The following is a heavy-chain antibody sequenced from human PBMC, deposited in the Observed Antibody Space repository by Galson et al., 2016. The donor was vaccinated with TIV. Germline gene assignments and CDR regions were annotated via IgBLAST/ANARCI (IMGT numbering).Heavy chain of an antibody. CDR2: IYYTGIT. J-gene: IGHJ4*02. CDR3: ARDGEVGSSDYDH. Sequence: SETLSLTCTVSGGSVSHTSYYWGWIRQPPGKGLEWIGTIYYTGITFYNPSLESRVTISVDTSKNQFSLRLSSVSAADTAVYFCARDGEVGSSDYDHWGQGTLVSVSS. CDR1: GGSVSHTSYY. V-gene: IGHV4-39*07. D-gene: IGHD3-22*01.